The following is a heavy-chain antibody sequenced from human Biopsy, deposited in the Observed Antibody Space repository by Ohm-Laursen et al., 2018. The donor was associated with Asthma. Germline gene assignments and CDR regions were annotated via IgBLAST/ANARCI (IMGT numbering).Heavy chain of an antibody. CDR3: ARESGQDSGGTGAFDR. D-gene: IGHD4-23*01. CDR1: GFVFSQSG. CDR2: ISSDGDNK. Sequence: SLRLSCAATGFVFSQSGMHWVRQAPGKGLEWVALISSDGDNKYYKDYVKGRFTISRDNSKLRLYLEINSLRVEDSAVYYCARESGQDSGGTGAFDRWGQGIMVAVSS. J-gene: IGHJ3*02. V-gene: IGHV3-30*03.